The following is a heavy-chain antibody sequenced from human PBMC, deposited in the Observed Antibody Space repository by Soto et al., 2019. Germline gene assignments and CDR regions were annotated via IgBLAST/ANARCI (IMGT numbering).Heavy chain of an antibody. CDR3: AREGYGSGGSCCPDC. J-gene: IGHJ4*02. CDR1: GGSISSGGYY. V-gene: IGHV4-31*03. CDR2: IYYSGST. D-gene: IGHD2-15*01. Sequence: QVQLQESGPELVKPSQTLSLTCTVSGGSISSGGYYWSWIRQHPGKGLEWLGYIYYSGSTYYNPSLMSRVTISVDTSNNQFSLKLSCVTAADTSVYYWAREGYGSGGSCCPDCWGQGNLVTVSS.